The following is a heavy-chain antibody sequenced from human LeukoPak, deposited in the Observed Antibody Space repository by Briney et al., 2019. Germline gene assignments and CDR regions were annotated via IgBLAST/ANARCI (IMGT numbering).Heavy chain of an antibody. CDR3: ARDPTTVTKGFDI. D-gene: IGHD4-17*01. CDR1: DASFNTHY. Sequence: SETLSLTCTVSDASFNTHYWTWIRQPTGKGQEWIGYISYGGSTNYNPSLKSRVTISVDTSKNQFFLRLTSLTAADTAVYYCARDPTTVTKGFDIWGQGTMVTVSS. V-gene: IGHV4-59*11. CDR2: ISYGGST. J-gene: IGHJ3*02.